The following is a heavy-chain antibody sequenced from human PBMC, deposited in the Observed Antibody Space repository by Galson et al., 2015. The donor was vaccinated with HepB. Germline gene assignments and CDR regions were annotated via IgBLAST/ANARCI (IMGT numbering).Heavy chain of an antibody. D-gene: IGHD2-2*01. CDR1: GYSFRNYW. Sequence: QSGAEVKKPGESLKISCKASGYSFRNYWIGWVRQMPGKGLECMGIIYPGDSETRYSPSFQGQVTLSADKSTNTAYLQWSSLKASDTAMYYCARLGHEGYHYYGMDVGGQGTAVTVS. CDR3: ARLGHEGYHYYGMDV. J-gene: IGHJ6*02. V-gene: IGHV5-51*01. CDR2: IYPGDSET.